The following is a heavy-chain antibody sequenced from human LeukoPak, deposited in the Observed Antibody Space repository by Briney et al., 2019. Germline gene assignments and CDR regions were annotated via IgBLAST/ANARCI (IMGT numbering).Heavy chain of an antibody. V-gene: IGHV3-7*04. CDR3: ARSYYFDY. CDR1: GFTFSSHW. CDR2: IKQDGSEK. Sequence: GSLRLSCAASGFTFSSHWMSWVRQAPGKGLEWVANIKQDGSEKYYVDSVKGRFTISRDNAKNSLYLQMNSLRAEDTAVYYCARSYYFDYWGQGTLVTVSS. J-gene: IGHJ4*02.